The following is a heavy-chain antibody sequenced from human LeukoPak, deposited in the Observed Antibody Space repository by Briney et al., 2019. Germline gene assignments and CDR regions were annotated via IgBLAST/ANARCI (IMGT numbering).Heavy chain of an antibody. CDR3: AKDPMAGTYYFDY. V-gene: IGHV4-39*07. CDR2: IYYSGST. D-gene: IGHD3-10*01. Sequence: SETLSLTCTVSGGSISSSSYYWGWIRQPPGKGLEWIGSIYYSGSTYYNPSLKSRVTISVDTSKNQFSLKLSSVTAADTAVYYCAKDPMAGTYYFDYWGQGTLVTVSS. CDR1: GGSISSSSYY. J-gene: IGHJ4*02.